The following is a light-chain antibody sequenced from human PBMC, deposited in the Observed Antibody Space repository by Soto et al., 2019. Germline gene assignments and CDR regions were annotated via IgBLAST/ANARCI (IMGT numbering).Light chain of an antibody. CDR3: LQDYNYPFT. Sequence: AIPMTQSPSYLSASVGDRVTITCRASQGIRNDLGWYQQKPGKAPKLLIYAASSLQSGVPSRFSGSGSGTDFTLTISSLQPEDFATYYCLQDYNYPFTFGPGTKVDIK. CDR1: QGIRND. CDR2: AAS. J-gene: IGKJ3*01. V-gene: IGKV1-6*01.